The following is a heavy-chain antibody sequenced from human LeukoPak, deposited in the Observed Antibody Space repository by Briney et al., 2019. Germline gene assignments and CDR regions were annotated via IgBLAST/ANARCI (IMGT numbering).Heavy chain of an antibody. V-gene: IGHV3-7*01. D-gene: IGHD4-17*01. CDR3: AKAAYGDYVLSLDY. CDR1: GFTFSSNW. Sequence: GGSLRLSCAASGFTFSSNWMSWVRQAPGKGLEWVADIKQGGNEKYYVDSVEGRFTISRDNAKNLLYLQMNSLRAEDTAVYYCAKAAYGDYVLSLDYWGQGTLVTVSS. J-gene: IGHJ4*02. CDR2: IKQGGNEK.